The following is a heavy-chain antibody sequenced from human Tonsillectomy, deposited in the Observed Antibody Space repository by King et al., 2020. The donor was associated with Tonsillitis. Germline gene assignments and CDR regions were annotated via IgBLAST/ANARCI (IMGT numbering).Heavy chain of an antibody. CDR2: ISWNSGYK. V-gene: IGHV3-9*01. CDR3: AKDMHGSGTLDAFDF. D-gene: IGHD3-10*01. CDR1: GFTFDDYA. Sequence: VQLVESGGGLVQPGRSLRLSCAASGFTFDDYAMAWVRQVPGKGLQWVSGISWNSGYKGYADSVKVRFTISRDNAKNSLYLQMNSLRAEDTALYYCAKDMHGSGTLDAFDFWGQGTMVTVSS. J-gene: IGHJ3*01.